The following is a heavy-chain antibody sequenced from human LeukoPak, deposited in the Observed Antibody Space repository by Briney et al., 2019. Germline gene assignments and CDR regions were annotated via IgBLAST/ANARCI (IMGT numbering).Heavy chain of an antibody. D-gene: IGHD5-12*01. CDR3: AKDLDIVATITGN. V-gene: IGHV3-23*01. Sequence: PGGSLRLSCAASGFTFNNYAMSWVRQAPGKGLEWVSAFSGSGGSTYYADSVKGRFTISRDNSKNTLYLQMNSLRAEDTAVYYCAKDLDIVATITGNWGQGTLVTVSS. CDR1: GFTFNNYA. CDR2: FSGSGGST. J-gene: IGHJ4*02.